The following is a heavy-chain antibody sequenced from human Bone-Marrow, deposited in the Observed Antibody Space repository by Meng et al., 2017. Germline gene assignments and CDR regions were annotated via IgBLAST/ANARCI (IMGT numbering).Heavy chain of an antibody. J-gene: IGHJ4*02. CDR2: ISGSGGST. D-gene: IGHD3-10*01. V-gene: IGHV3-23*01. Sequence: GGSLRLSCAASGFTFSSYAMSWVRQAPGKGLEWVSAISGSGGSTYYADSVKGRFTISRDNSKNTLYLQMNSLRAEDTAVYYCAKDLFAGPIRGVIINPVDYWGQGTLVTVSS. CDR3: AKDLFAGPIRGVIINPVDY. CDR1: GFTFSSYA.